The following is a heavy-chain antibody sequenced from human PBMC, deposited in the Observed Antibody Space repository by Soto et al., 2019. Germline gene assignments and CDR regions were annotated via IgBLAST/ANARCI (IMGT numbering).Heavy chain of an antibody. J-gene: IGHJ5*02. CDR3: ARDLSSTSWGPKNWFDP. V-gene: IGHV1-69*04. D-gene: IGHD2-2*01. CDR1: GGTFSSNT. Sequence: GASVKVSCKDSGGTFSSNTIRWVRQAPGQGLEWMGRIIPILGIANYAQKFQGRVTITADKSTSTAYMELSGLRSEDTAVYYCARDLSSTSWGPKNWFDPWGQGTLVTVSS. CDR2: IIPILGIA.